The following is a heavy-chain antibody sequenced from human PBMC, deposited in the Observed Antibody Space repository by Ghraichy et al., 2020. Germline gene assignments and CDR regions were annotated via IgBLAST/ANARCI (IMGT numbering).Heavy chain of an antibody. CDR2: ISSSSSTI. V-gene: IGHV3-48*02. CDR3: ARRYYYDSSGYFFDY. D-gene: IGHD3-22*01. Sequence: GESLNISCAASGFTFSSYSMNWVRQAPGKGLEWVSYISSSSSTIYYADSVKGRFTISRDNAKNSLYLQMNSLRDEDTAVYYCARRYYYDSSGYFFDYWGQGTLVTVSS. J-gene: IGHJ4*02. CDR1: GFTFSSYS.